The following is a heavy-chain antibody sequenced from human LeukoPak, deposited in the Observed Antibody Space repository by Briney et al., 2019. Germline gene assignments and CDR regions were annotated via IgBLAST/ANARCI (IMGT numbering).Heavy chain of an antibody. CDR2: INPSGGST. D-gene: IGHD3-9*01. CDR1: GYTFTSYY. Sequence: ASVKVSCKASGYTFTSYYMHWVRQAPGQGLEWMGIINPSGGSTSYAQKLQGRVTMTTDTSTSTAYMELRSLRSDDTAVYYCARAVLRYFDWLLGGFDYWGQGTLVTVSS. CDR3: ARAVLRYFDWLLGGFDY. V-gene: IGHV1-46*01. J-gene: IGHJ4*02.